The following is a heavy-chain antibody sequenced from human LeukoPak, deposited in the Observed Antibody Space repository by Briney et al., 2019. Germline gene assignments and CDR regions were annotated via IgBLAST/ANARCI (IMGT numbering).Heavy chain of an antibody. CDR1: GFTFDDYA. V-gene: IGHV3-9*01. J-gene: IGHJ4*02. CDR2: ISWNSGSI. CDR3: AKATMIVGTHPFDY. D-gene: IGHD3-22*01. Sequence: PGGSLRLSCAASGFTFDDYAMHWVRQAPGKGLEWVSGISWNSGSIGYADSVKGRFTISRDNAKNSLYLQMNSLRAEDTALYYCAKATMIVGTHPFDYWGQGTLVTVSS.